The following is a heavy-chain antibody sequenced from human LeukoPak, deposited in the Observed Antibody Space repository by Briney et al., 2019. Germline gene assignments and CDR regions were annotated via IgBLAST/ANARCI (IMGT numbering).Heavy chain of an antibody. V-gene: IGHV3-21*01. D-gene: IGHD5-12*01. CDR3: ARAMGSGFLNWFDP. J-gene: IGHJ5*02. CDR1: GFTFSSYS. Sequence: GGSLRLSCAASGFTFSSYSMNWVRQAPGKGLEWVSSISSSSSYIYYADSVKGRFTISRDNAKNSLYLQMNSLRAEDTAVYYCARAMGSGFLNWFDPWGQGTLVTVSS. CDR2: ISSSSSYI.